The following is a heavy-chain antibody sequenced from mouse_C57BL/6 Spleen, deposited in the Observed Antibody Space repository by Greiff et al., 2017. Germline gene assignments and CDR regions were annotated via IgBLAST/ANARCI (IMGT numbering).Heavy chain of an antibody. CDR1: GYTFTSYW. D-gene: IGHD2-5*01. V-gene: IGHV1-52*01. CDR3: ARFPYSNYPYAMDY. J-gene: IGHJ4*01. Sequence: QVQLKQPGAELVRPGSSVKLSCKASGYTFTSYWMHWVKQRPIQGLEWIGNIDPSDSETHYNQKFKDKATLTVDKSSSTAYMQLSSLTSEDSAVYYCARFPYSNYPYAMDYWGQGTSVTVSS. CDR2: IDPSDSET.